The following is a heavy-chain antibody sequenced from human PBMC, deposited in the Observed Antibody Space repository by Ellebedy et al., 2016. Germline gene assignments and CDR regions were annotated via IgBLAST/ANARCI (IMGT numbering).Heavy chain of an antibody. CDR3: ARGEWDGRTVVVTTDYESAHFMDV. CDR2: VNSDGSST. CDR1: GFTLSDYW. D-gene: IGHD3-22*01. V-gene: IGHV3-74*01. J-gene: IGHJ6*03. Sequence: GESLKISXAASGFTLSDYWMHWVRHVPGKGLVWVSRVNSDGSSTSYADSVKGRFTISRDNAKNTLYLQMNSLRAEDTAVYFCARGEWDGRTVVVTTDYESAHFMDVWGKGTTVTVAS.